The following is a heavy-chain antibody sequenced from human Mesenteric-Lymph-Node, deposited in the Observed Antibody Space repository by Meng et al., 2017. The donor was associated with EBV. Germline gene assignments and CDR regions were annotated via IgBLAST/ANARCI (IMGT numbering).Heavy chain of an antibody. Sequence: QVHLQESGPGLVKPSGTLCLTCAVSGDSISSNNWWSWVRQPPGKGLEWIGEIHHSGTTNYNPSLKSRVTISVDKSKNQFSLQLASVTAADTAVYFCARNGDYNPGLFWGQGTLVTVYS. CDR1: GDSISSNNW. J-gene: IGHJ4*02. CDR2: IHHSGTT. CDR3: ARNGDYNPGLF. D-gene: IGHD4-17*01. V-gene: IGHV4-4*02.